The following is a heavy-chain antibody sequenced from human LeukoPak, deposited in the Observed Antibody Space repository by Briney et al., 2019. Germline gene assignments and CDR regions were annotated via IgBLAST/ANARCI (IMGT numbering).Heavy chain of an antibody. CDR1: GYTFTSYG. Sequence: ASVKVSCKASGYTFTSYGISWVRQAPGQGLEWMGWISAYNGNTNYAQKLQGRVTMTTDTSTSTAYMELRGLRSDDTAVYYCARDQGSSWPNWFDPWGQGTLVTVSS. D-gene: IGHD6-13*01. V-gene: IGHV1-18*01. J-gene: IGHJ5*02. CDR2: ISAYNGNT. CDR3: ARDQGSSWPNWFDP.